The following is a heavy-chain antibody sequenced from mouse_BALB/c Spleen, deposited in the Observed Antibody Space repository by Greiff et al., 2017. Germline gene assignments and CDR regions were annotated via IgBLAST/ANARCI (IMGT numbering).Heavy chain of an antibody. D-gene: IGHD2-10*01. V-gene: IGHV1-54*01. Sequence: VQLQQSGAELVRPGPSVKVSCKASGYAFTNYLIEWVKQRPGQGLEWIGVINPGSGGTNYNEKFKGKATLTADKSSSTAYMQLSSLTSEDSAVYYCARSYYGNSLWFAYWGQGTLVTVSA. J-gene: IGHJ3*01. CDR1: GYAFTNYL. CDR3: ARSYYGNSLWFAY. CDR2: INPGSGGT.